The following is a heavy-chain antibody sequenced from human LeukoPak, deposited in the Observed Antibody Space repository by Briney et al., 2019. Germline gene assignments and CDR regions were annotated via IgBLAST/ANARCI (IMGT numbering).Heavy chain of an antibody. Sequence: SETLSLTCAVYGGSFSGYYWSWIRQPPGKGLEWIGSIYYSGSPYYNSSLKSRATMSVDTSKNQFSLKLTSVTAADTAVYYCARQSTSSSIRWFDPWGQGTLVTVSS. CDR1: GGSFSGYY. V-gene: IGHV4-34*01. D-gene: IGHD6-13*01. J-gene: IGHJ5*02. CDR2: IYYSGSP. CDR3: ARQSTSSSIRWFDP.